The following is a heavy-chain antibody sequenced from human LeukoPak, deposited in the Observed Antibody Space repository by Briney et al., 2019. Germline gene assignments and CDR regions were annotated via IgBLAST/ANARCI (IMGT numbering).Heavy chain of an antibody. CDR2: INHSGST. D-gene: IGHD3-16*01. CDR3: ARGLGYYFDY. CDR1: GGSFSGYY. V-gene: IGHV4-34*01. Sequence: SETLSLTCAVYGGSFSGYYWSWIRQPPGKGLEWIGEINHSGSTNYNPSLKSRVTISVDTSKKQFSLKLSSVTAADTAVYYCARGLGYYFDYWGQGTLVTVSS. J-gene: IGHJ4*02.